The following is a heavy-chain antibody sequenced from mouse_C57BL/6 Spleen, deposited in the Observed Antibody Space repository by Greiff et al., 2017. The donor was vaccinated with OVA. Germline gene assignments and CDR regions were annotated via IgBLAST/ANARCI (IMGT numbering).Heavy chain of an antibody. CDR2: IRSKSNNYAT. Sequence: EVQGVESGGGLVQPKGSLKLSCAASGFSFNTYAMNWVRQAPGKGLEWVARIRSKSNNYATYYAVSVKDRFTISRDDSESLLYLQMNNLETEYTAMYYGVRHVWDDWYFDVWGTGTTVTVSS. V-gene: IGHV10-1*01. D-gene: IGHD4-1*01. CDR3: VRHVWDDWYFDV. J-gene: IGHJ1*03. CDR1: GFSFNTYA.